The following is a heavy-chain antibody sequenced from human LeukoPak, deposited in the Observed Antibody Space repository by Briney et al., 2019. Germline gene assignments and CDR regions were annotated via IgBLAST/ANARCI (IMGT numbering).Heavy chain of an antibody. CDR1: GYTFPTYG. D-gene: IGHD2-2*03. CDR3: IAGYLYFDY. CDR2: ISSYNGDT. V-gene: IGHV1-18*01. J-gene: IGHJ4*02. Sequence: ASLKVSCKASGYTFPTYGLSWVRQAPGQGLEWMGWISSYNGDTNYTLKYQGRVTMTTDTSTSTAYMELENLTSDDTALYYCIAGYLYFDYWGQGTLVTVSS.